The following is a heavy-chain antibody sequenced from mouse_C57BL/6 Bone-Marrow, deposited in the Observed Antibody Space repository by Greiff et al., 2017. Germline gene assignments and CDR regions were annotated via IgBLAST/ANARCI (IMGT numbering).Heavy chain of an antibody. CDR3: ARTGIYTGNSWVAD. V-gene: IGHV1-64*01. D-gene: IGHD2-1*01. Sequence: QVQLQQPGAELVKPGASVKLSCKASGYTFTSYWMHWVKQRPGQGLEWIGMIHPNSGSTNYNEKFKSKATLTVDKSSSTAYMQLSSLTSEDSAVYYCARTGIYTGNSWVADWGQGALFTVSA. CDR2: IHPNSGST. CDR1: GYTFTSYW. J-gene: IGHJ3*01.